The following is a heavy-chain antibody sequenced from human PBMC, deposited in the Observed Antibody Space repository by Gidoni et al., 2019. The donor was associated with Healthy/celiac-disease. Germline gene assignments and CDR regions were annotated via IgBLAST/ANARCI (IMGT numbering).Heavy chain of an antibody. Sequence: QVQLQETGPGLVKPAQTRSLTCAVAGGASSSGGYSWSWIRQPPGKGLEWIGYIYYSGRTYYNPSLKSRVTISVDTSKNQFSLKLSSVTAADTAVYYCARDHYYYGMDVWGQGTTVTVSS. CDR2: IYYSGRT. CDR1: GGASSSGGYS. V-gene: IGHV4-30-4*07. J-gene: IGHJ6*02. CDR3: ARDHYYYGMDV.